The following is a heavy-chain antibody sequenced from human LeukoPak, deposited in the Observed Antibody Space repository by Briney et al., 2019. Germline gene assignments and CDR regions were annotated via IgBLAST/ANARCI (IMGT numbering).Heavy chain of an antibody. CDR3: ASNQYYDILTAGAFDI. CDR1: GGSISSGGYY. CDR2: IYYSGST. J-gene: IGHJ3*02. Sequence: KPSETLSLTCTVSGGSISSGGYYWSWIRQHPGKGLEWIGYIYYSGSTYYNPSLKSRVTISVDTSKNQFSLKLSSVTAADTAVYYCASNQYYDILTAGAFDIWGQGTMVTVSS. V-gene: IGHV4-31*03. D-gene: IGHD3-9*01.